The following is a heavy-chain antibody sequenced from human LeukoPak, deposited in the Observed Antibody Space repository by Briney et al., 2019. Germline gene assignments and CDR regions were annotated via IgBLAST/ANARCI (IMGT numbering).Heavy chain of an antibody. CDR3: ARGLWFGDRWFDY. CDR1: GYTFTIYD. J-gene: IGHJ4*02. Sequence: ASVTVSCKGSGYTFTIYDINWVRQATGQGIEWMGWMNTNSGNTGYAQKFQGRVTMTRNTSISTACMELSSLRSEDTAVYYCARGLWFGDRWFDYWGQGTLVTVSS. V-gene: IGHV1-8*01. D-gene: IGHD3-10*01. CDR2: MNTNSGNT.